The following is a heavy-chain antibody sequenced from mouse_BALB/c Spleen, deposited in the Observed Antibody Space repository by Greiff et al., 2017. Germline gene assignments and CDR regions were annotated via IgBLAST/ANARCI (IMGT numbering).Heavy chain of an antibody. J-gene: IGHJ1*01. CDR3: ARDPVVATGDWYFDV. Sequence: EVQLQESGGGLVKPGGSLKLSCAASGFTFSDYYMYWVRQTPEKRLEWVATISDGGSYTYYPDSVKGRFTISRDNAKNNLYLQMSSLKSEDTAMYYCARDPVVATGDWYFDVWGAGTTVTVSS. CDR2: ISDGGSYT. D-gene: IGHD1-1*01. V-gene: IGHV5-4*02. CDR1: GFTFSDYY.